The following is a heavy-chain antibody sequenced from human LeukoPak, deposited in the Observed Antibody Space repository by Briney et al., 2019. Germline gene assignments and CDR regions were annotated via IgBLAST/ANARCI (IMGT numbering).Heavy chain of an antibody. CDR2: INPNNGGT. CDR1: GYTFTGYF. V-gene: IGHV1-2*02. CDR3: ARDERYDSSGYPFDY. D-gene: IGHD3-22*01. J-gene: IGHJ4*02. Sequence: ASVKVSCKASGYTFTGYFIHWVRQAPGQGLEWMGWINPNNGGTKYAQKFQDRVTMTRDTSISTAYMELSRLRSDDTAVYYCARDERYDSSGYPFDYWGQGTLVTVSS.